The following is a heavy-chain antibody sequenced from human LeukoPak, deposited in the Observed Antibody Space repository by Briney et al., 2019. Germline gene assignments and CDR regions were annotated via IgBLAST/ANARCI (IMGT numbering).Heavy chain of an antibody. J-gene: IGHJ4*02. V-gene: IGHV3-33*01. Sequence: GGSLRLSCAASGFSFNSYALHWVRQAPGKGLEGVAVIWNDGSIKYNGDFVKGRFTISRDTSKNMLYLQMNTLRAEDTAAYYCARATVVVLAATPVDYWGQGTLVTVSS. D-gene: IGHD2-15*01. CDR3: ARATVVVLAATPVDY. CDR1: GFSFNSYA. CDR2: IWNDGSIK.